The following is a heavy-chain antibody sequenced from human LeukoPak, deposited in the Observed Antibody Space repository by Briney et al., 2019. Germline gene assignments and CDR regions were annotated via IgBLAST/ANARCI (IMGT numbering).Heavy chain of an antibody. D-gene: IGHD3-3*01. J-gene: IGHJ4*02. CDR3: ARGQYYDFWSGYPGYFDY. V-gene: IGHV3-48*03. CDR2: ISSSGSTI. Sequence: GGSLRLSCAASGFTFSSYERNWVRQAPGKGLEWVSYISSSGSTIYYADSVKGRFTISRHNAKNSLYLQMNSLRAEDTAVYYCARGQYYDFWSGYPGYFDYWGQGTLVTVSS. CDR1: GFTFSSYE.